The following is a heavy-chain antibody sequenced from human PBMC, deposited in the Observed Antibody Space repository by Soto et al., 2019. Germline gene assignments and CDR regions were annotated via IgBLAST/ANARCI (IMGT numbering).Heavy chain of an antibody. CDR3: ARGRRCRGVGYFQH. D-gene: IGHD3-10*01. CDR1: GGSFSGYY. J-gene: IGHJ1*01. CDR2: INHSGST. V-gene: IGHV4-34*01. Sequence: QVQLQQWGAGLLKPSETLSLTCAVYGGSFSGYYWSWIRQPPGKGLEWIGEINHSGSTNYNPSLKSRVTIAVDTSKNQFSLKLSSVTAADTAVYYCARGRRCRGVGYFQHWGLGTLVTVSS.